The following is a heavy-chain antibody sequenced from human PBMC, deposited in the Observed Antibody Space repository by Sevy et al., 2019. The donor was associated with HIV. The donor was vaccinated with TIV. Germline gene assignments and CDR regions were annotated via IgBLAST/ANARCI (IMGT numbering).Heavy chain of an antibody. V-gene: IGHV3-30-3*01. CDR3: ARDFYEFGDPRGLDY. Sequence: GGSLRLSCVASGFILGYYAMHWVRQAPGKGLEWVAVSSYDGGNIYYADSVQGRFTVSRDNSKNTLYLQMNSLRPEDTAMYYCARDFYEFGDPRGLDYWGQGVLVTVSS. CDR2: SSYDGGNI. CDR1: GFILGYYA. D-gene: IGHD4-17*01. J-gene: IGHJ4*02.